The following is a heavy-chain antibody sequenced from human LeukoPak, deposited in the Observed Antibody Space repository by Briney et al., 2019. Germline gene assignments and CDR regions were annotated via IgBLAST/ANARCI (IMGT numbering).Heavy chain of an antibody. CDR1: GYTFISYG. CDR2: ISAYNGNA. Sequence: ASVKVSCKASGYTFISYGISWVRQAPGQGLEWMGWISAYNGNANYAQKLQGRVTMTTDTSTSTAYMELRSLRSDDTAVYYCARDKGDYSNAYYFDYWGQGTLVTVSS. D-gene: IGHD4-11*01. CDR3: ARDKGDYSNAYYFDY. V-gene: IGHV1-18*01. J-gene: IGHJ4*02.